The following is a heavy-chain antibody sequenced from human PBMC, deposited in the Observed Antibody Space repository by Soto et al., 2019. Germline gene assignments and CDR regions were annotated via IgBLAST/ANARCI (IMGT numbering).Heavy chain of an antibody. V-gene: IGHV3-7*01. Sequence: EVQLVESGGGLVQPGGSLRLSCAASGFIFSNFWMSWVRQAPGRGLEWVADIKQDGSEKYYLDSVKGRFTISRDNAKNPLYLQMNSLRAEDTAVYYCARERPHCSDSSGLEDSWGQGTLVTVSS. D-gene: IGHD3-22*01. CDR2: IKQDGSEK. CDR3: ARERPHCSDSSGLEDS. J-gene: IGHJ4*02. CDR1: GFIFSNFW.